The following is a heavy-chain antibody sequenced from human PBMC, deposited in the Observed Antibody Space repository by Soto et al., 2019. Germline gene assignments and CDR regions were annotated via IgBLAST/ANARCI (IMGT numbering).Heavy chain of an antibody. V-gene: IGHV1-46*01. CDR1: GYTFTSYY. Sequence: GASVKVSCKASGYTFTSYYMHWVRQAPRQGLEWMGIINPSGGNTNYAQKLQGRVTMTTDTSTSTAYMELRSLRSDDTAVYYCARTNSGSYYNWFDPWGQGTLVTVSS. D-gene: IGHD1-26*01. CDR2: INPSGGNT. CDR3: ARTNSGSYYNWFDP. J-gene: IGHJ5*02.